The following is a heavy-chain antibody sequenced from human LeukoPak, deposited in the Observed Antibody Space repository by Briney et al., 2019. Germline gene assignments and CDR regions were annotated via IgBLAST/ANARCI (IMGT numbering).Heavy chain of an antibody. CDR3: ASLPPLGRPFSGGHYYYYGMDV. D-gene: IGHD3-10*01. Sequence: SETLSLTCTVSGGSISSYYWSWIRQPPGKGLEGIGHIYYSGSNNYNPSRKSRVTISVDTSKNQFSLRLSPVTAADTAVYYCASLPPLGRPFSGGHYYYYGMDVWGKGTTVTVSS. CDR2: IYYSGSN. CDR1: GGSISSYY. J-gene: IGHJ6*04. V-gene: IGHV4-59*08.